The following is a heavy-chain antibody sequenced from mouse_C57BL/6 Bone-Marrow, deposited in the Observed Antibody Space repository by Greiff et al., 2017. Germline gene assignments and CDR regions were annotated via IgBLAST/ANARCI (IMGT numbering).Heavy chain of an antibody. CDR3: ARSGGLDYYGSSYWYFDV. J-gene: IGHJ1*03. CDR1: GYSFTSYY. Sequence: VQLQQSGPELVKPGALVKISCKASGYSFTSYYIHWVKQRPGQGLEWIGWIYPGSGNTKYNEKFKGKATLTADTSSSTAYLQLSSLTSEDSAVYYCARSGGLDYYGSSYWYFDVWGTGTTVTVSS. V-gene: IGHV1-66*01. CDR2: IYPGSGNT. D-gene: IGHD1-1*01.